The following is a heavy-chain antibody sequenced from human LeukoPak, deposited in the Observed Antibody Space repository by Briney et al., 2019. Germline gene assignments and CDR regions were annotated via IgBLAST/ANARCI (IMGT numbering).Heavy chain of an antibody. J-gene: IGHJ4*02. CDR2: IIPIFGTA. V-gene: IGHV1-69*13. D-gene: IGHD3-3*01. CDR1: GGTFGSYA. CDR3: AREADYDFWSGISRAFDY. Sequence: SVKVSCKASGGTFGSYAISWVRQAPGQGLEWMGGIIPIFGTANYAQKFQGRVTITADESTSTAYMELSSLRSEDTAVYYCAREADYDFWSGISRAFDYWGQGTLVTVSS.